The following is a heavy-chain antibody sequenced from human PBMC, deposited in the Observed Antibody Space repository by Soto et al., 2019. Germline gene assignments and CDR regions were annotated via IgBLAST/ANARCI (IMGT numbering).Heavy chain of an antibody. CDR1: GFIFSGYS. CDR3: GRRKEPYADVVY. D-gene: IGHD2-21*01. CDR2: MSFSTGNI. Sequence: EVQLVESGGGLVKPGGSLRLSCAASGFIFSGYSMNWVRQAPGKGLEWVSSMSFSTGNIYYADSVKGRFTISRDNTKNTLHQQKNSRRAEDTAIDYYGRRKEPYADVVYWGQGALVTVSS. J-gene: IGHJ4*02. V-gene: IGHV3-21*01.